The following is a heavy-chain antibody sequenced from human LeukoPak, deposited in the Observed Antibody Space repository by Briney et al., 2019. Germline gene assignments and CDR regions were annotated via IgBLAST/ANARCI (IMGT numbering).Heavy chain of an antibody. J-gene: IGHJ6*03. Sequence: SETLSLTCTVSGGSISSSSYYWAWIRQPPGKGLEWIGRIHYSGSTYYNPSLQSRVTISIDTSKNQFSLKLRFVTAADTAVYYCGRVRCSGGSCPYYYYYYYMDVWGKGTTVTVSS. D-gene: IGHD2-15*01. CDR3: GRVRCSGGSCPYYYYYYYMDV. CDR1: GGSISSSSYY. CDR2: IHYSGST. V-gene: IGHV4-39*07.